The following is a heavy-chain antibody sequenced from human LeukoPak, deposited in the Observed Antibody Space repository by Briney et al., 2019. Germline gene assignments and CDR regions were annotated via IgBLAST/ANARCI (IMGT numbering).Heavy chain of an antibody. CDR1: GFTFSAYS. V-gene: IGHV3-23*01. Sequence: GGSLRLSCAASGFTFSAYSMSWVRQAPGKGLEWVSAISEDGGARLYADSVKGRFTISRDNSENPVSLQVNSLRAGDTAVYFCAKESLPHRGYSLDSWGRGTLITVSS. J-gene: IGHJ5*01. CDR2: ISEDGGAR. CDR3: AKESLPHRGYSLDS. D-gene: IGHD5-12*01.